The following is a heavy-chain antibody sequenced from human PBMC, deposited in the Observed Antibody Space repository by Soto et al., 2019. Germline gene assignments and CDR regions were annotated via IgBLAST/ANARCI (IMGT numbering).Heavy chain of an antibody. CDR3: ARFIGGSSYPLDY. J-gene: IGHJ4*02. V-gene: IGHV4-59*03. Sequence: SETLSLTCSVSGGSISGYFWNWIRQAPGKGLDWIGFIHYSGSTNYNPSLKSRVTISLDTSKNQFSLKLNSVTAADTAVYFCARFIGGSSYPLDYWGQGSLVTVS. CDR2: IHYSGST. CDR1: GGSISGYF. D-gene: IGHD3-10*01.